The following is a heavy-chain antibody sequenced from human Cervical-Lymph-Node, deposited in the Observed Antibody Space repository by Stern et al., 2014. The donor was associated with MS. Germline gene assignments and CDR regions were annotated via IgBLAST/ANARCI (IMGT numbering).Heavy chain of an antibody. V-gene: IGHV4-30-2*01. CDR3: ARSSTVTPNAFDI. Sequence: QVQLQESGSGLVKPSQTLSLTCAVSGGSISSGGYSWSWIRQPPGKGLEWIGYIYHSGSTYYNPSLKSRVTISVDRSKNQCSLKLSSVTAADTAVYYCARSSTVTPNAFDIWGQGTMVTVSS. CDR1: GGSISSGGYS. D-gene: IGHD4-17*01. CDR2: IYHSGST. J-gene: IGHJ3*02.